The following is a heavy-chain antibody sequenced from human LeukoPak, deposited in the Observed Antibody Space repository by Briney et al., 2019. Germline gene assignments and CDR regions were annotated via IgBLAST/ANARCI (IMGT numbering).Heavy chain of an antibody. CDR1: GFTFSSYE. V-gene: IGHV3-48*03. Sequence: QPGGSLRLSCATSGFTFSSYEMNWARQAPGKGLEWISYITTSGTSTYYADSVKGRFTISRDNGKTALSLQMNSLRAEDAAVYYCVVHSATSCYWGQGTLVTVSS. CDR3: VVHSATSCY. D-gene: IGHD1-26*01. J-gene: IGHJ4*02. CDR2: ITTSGTST.